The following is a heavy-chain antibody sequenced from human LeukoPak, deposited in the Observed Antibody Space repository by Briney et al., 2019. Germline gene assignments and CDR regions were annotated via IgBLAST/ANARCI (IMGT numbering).Heavy chain of an antibody. Sequence: GASVKVSCKASGGTFSSYASSWVRQAPGQGLEWMGGIIPIFGTANYAQKFQGRVTITADESTSTAYMELSSLRSEDTAVYYCAGGAGVVPAAPFDYWGQGTLVTVSS. CDR3: AGGAGVVPAAPFDY. D-gene: IGHD2-2*01. CDR2: IIPIFGTA. CDR1: GGTFSSYA. V-gene: IGHV1-69*01. J-gene: IGHJ4*02.